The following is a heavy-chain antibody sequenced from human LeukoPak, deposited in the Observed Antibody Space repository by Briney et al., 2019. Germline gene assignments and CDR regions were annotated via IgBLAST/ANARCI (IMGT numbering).Heavy chain of an antibody. CDR3: ARDRAAAIFDY. D-gene: IGHD2-15*01. Sequence: ASVKVSCKASGYTFTGYYMHWVRQAPGQGLEWMGWINPNSGGTNYAQKCQGRVTMTRDTSISTAYMELSRLRSDDTAVYYCARDRAAAIFDYWGQGTLVTVSS. CDR1: GYTFTGYY. CDR2: INPNSGGT. J-gene: IGHJ4*02. V-gene: IGHV1-2*02.